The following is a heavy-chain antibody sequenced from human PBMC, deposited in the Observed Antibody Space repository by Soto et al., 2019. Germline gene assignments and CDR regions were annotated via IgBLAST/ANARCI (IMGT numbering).Heavy chain of an antibody. D-gene: IGHD3-10*01. CDR2: IYSGGST. CDR3: ARGFILWPYFDY. V-gene: IGHV3-53*01. CDR1: GLTVSSNY. Sequence: PGGSLGLSSAASGLTVSSNYVSWVRQAPGKGLEWVSVIYSGGSTYYADSVKGRFTISRDNSKNTLYLQMNSLRAEDTAVYYCARGFILWPYFDYWGQGTLVTVSS. J-gene: IGHJ4*02.